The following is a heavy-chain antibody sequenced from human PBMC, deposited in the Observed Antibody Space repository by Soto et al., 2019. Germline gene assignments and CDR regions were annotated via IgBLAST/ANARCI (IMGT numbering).Heavy chain of an antibody. J-gene: IGHJ2*01. CDR2: INPSGDST. CDR3: ARNNSYGTSGAKGWYFDL. CDR1: GYTITRHW. D-gene: IGHD1-20*01. V-gene: IGHV1-46*01. Sequence: ASVKVSCKASGYTITRHWMHWVRQAPGQGLEWMAVINPSGDSTICAQKFQGRVTVTRDTSTSTVYMELSSLRSEDTAVYYCARNNSYGTSGAKGWYFDLWGRGTLVTV.